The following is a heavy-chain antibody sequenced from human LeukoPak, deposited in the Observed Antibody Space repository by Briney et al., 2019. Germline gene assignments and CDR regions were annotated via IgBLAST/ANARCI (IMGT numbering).Heavy chain of an antibody. V-gene: IGHV3-15*04. D-gene: IGHD1-7*01. CDR2: TVSEMYGGTT. J-gene: IGHJ6*01. CDR1: GFTFNYAW. Sequence: PGGSLRLSCAASGFTFNYAWMSWVRRVPGKGLEWVGQTVSEMYGGTTDYATPVKGRFTIARDDSRSTLYLQTNSLKIKDTAVYYCTTDEDWNYARKDVWGQGATVIVSS. CDR3: TTDEDWNYARKDV.